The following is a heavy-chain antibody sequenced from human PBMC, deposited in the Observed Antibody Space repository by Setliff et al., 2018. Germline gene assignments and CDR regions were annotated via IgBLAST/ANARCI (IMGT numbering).Heavy chain of an antibody. D-gene: IGHD3-9*01. Sequence: ASVKVSCKASGYIFAGYYMHWVRQAPGQGLEWMGWINPNSGGANYAQKFQGRVTMTRDTSISTGYMELSRLTSDDTASYYCAGVDVLTASPFWGLGTRVTVSS. J-gene: IGHJ4*02. CDR1: GYIFAGYY. CDR2: INPNSGGA. V-gene: IGHV1-2*02. CDR3: AGVDVLTASPF.